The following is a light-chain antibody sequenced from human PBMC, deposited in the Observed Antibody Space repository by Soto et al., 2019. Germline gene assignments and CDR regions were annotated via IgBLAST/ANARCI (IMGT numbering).Light chain of an antibody. CDR3: QTGGTGIRV. Sequence: QPVLTQSPSASASLGASVKLTCTLSSGHSSYAIAWHQQQPEKGPRYLMKLNSDGSHSKGDGIPDRFSGSSSGAERYLTISSLKSEDAADYYWQTGGTGIRVFGGGTKLTVL. V-gene: IGLV4-69*01. CDR1: SGHSSYA. CDR2: LNSDGSH. J-gene: IGLJ3*02.